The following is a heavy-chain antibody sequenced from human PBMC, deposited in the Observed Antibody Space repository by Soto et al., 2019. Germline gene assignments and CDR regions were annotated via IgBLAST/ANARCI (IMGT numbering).Heavy chain of an antibody. CDR1: GYTFTSYF. D-gene: IGHD2-15*01. CDR2: INPSGGST. V-gene: IGHV1-46*03. Sequence: GASVKVSCKASGYTFTSYFMHWVRQAPGQGLEWMGIINPSGGSTIYAQKFQGRVTMTRDTSTSTVYMELSSLRSEDPAVYYCARVYCSGGSCYSIDYWGQGTLVTVSS. J-gene: IGHJ4*02. CDR3: ARVYCSGGSCYSIDY.